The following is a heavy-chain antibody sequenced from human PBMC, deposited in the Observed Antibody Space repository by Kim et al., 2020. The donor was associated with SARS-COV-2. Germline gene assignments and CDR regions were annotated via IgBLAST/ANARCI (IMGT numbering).Heavy chain of an antibody. J-gene: IGHJ2*01. CDR3: ARESGLRFLEWSPPLYWYFDL. CDR2: INSDGSST. V-gene: IGHV3-74*01. D-gene: IGHD3-3*01. Sequence: GGSLRLSCAASGFTFCSYWMHWVRQAPGKGLVWVSRINSDGSSTSYADSVKGRFTISRDNAKNTLYLQMNSLRAEDTAVYYCARESGLRFLEWSPPLYWYFDLWGRGTLVTVSS. CDR1: GFTFCSYW.